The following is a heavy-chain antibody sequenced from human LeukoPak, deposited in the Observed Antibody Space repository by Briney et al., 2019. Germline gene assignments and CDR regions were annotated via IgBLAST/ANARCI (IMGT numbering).Heavy chain of an antibody. J-gene: IGHJ4*02. CDR1: GYRFTSYW. D-gene: IGHD1-26*01. Sequence: GESLQISCKGSGYRFTSYWITWVRQMPGKGLEWMGRIDPTNSNTNYSPSFQGHVTISADKSITTAYLQWSSLKASDTAIYYCARLLSGSYDYWGQGTLVTVSS. CDR2: IDPTNSNT. V-gene: IGHV5-10-1*01. CDR3: ARLLSGSYDY.